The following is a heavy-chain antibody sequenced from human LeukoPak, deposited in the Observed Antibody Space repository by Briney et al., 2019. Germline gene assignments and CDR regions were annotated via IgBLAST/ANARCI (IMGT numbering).Heavy chain of an antibody. CDR2: INPYSGGT. Sequence: GASVKVSCKASGYTFTGYYIHWVRQAPGQGLEWMGWINPYSGGTTYAQQFQGRVTMTRDTSIRTAYLDLSRLKSDDTAVYYCARSWTSHSRLDYWGQGTLVTVSS. CDR3: ARSWTSHSRLDY. V-gene: IGHV1-2*02. J-gene: IGHJ4*02. CDR1: GYTFTGYY. D-gene: IGHD3-16*01.